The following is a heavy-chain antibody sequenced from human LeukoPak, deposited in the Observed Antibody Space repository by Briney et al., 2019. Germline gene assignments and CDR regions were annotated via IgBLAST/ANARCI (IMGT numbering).Heavy chain of an antibody. CDR2: INHSGST. CDR3: ARAGENDAFDI. Sequence: PSETLSLTCAVYGGSFSGYYWSWIRQPPGKELEWIGEINHSGSTNYNPSLKSRVTISVDTSKNQFSLKLSSVTAADTAVYYCARAGENDAFDIWGQGTMVTVSS. D-gene: IGHD7-27*01. J-gene: IGHJ3*02. CDR1: GGSFSGYY. V-gene: IGHV4-34*01.